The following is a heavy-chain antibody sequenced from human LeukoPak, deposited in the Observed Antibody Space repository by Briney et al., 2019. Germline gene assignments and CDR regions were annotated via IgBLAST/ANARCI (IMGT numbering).Heavy chain of an antibody. J-gene: IGHJ4*02. CDR3: AKHSYRVDSFTDY. D-gene: IGHD5-12*01. V-gene: IGHV3-23*01. CDR2: ISDSGGTT. Sequence: GGSLTLSCAASGFTSSTYAMSWVRQPPGKGLEWVSGISDSGGTTYYADSVKGRFTISRDNSKNTLYLQMNSLRAEDTAVYYCAKHSYRVDSFTDYWGQGTLVTVSS. CDR1: GFTSSTYA.